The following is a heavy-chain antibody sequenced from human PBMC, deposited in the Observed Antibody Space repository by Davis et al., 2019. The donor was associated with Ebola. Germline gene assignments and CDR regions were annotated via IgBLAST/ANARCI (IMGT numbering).Heavy chain of an antibody. V-gene: IGHV5-51*01. J-gene: IGHJ4*02. CDR2: IYPGDSDT. CDR1: AYSFTSYW. Sequence: PGRSLRLSCKGSAYSFTSYWIGWVRQMPGKGLEWMGIIYPGDSDTRYSPSFQGQVTIPADKSISTAYLQWSSLKASDTAMYYCARHSKEWLVEFDYWGQGTLVTVSS. CDR3: ARHSKEWLVEFDY. D-gene: IGHD6-19*01.